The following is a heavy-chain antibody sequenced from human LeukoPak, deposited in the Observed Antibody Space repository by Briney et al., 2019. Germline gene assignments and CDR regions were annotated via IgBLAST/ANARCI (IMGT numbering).Heavy chain of an antibody. D-gene: IGHD5-24*01. CDR1: GFTFSNTW. V-gene: IGHV3-15*01. Sequence: PGGSLRLSCVGSGFTFSNTWMNWVRRAPGKGLEWVGRIKTKSEGGTTHYAAHVKGRSTISRDDSKKTIFLQMNSLKIEDTAIYFCAADLDAYNTLDSWGQGALVTASS. J-gene: IGHJ4*02. CDR2: IKTKSEGGTT. CDR3: AADLDAYNTLDS.